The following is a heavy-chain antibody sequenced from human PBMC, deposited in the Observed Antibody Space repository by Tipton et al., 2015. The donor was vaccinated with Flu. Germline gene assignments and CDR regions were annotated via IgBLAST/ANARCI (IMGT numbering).Heavy chain of an antibody. CDR1: GGSISSYY. V-gene: IGHV4-4*07. CDR2: IYTRGST. CDR3: ARVIAVAGNWFDP. J-gene: IGHJ5*02. Sequence: TLSLTCTVSGGSISSYYWSWIRQPAGKGLEWIGRIYTRGSTNYNPSLKSRVTMSVDTSKNQFSLKLSSVTAADTAVDYCARVIAVAGNWFDPWGQGTLVTVSA. D-gene: IGHD6-19*01.